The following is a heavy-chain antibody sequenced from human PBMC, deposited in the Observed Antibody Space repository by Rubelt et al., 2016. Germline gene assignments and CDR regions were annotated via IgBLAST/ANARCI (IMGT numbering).Heavy chain of an antibody. J-gene: IGHJ3*02. CDR2: INGGNGNT. V-gene: IGHV1-3*01. Sequence: QVQLVQSGAEVKKPGASVKVSCKASGYTFTSYAMHWVRQAPGQRLEWMGWINGGNGNTKYAPKFQGRVTITRDTSASTAYMELSSLRSEDTAVYYCARAGGYDAFDIWGQGTMVTVSS. D-gene: IGHD3-22*01. CDR3: ARAGGYDAFDI. CDR1: GYTFTSYA.